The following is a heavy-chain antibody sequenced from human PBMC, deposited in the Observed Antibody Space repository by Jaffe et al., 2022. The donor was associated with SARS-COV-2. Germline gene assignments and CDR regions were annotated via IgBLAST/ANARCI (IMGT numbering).Heavy chain of an antibody. J-gene: IGHJ6*03. CDR2: ISSSSSTI. Sequence: EVQLVESGGGLVQPGGSLRLSCAASGFTFSSYSMNWVRQAPGKGLEWVSYISSSSSTIYYADSVKGRFTISRDNAKNSLYLQMNSLRAEDTAVYYCARSRVLTMVRKEYYYYMDVWGKGTTVTVSS. CDR1: GFTFSSYS. CDR3: ARSRVLTMVRKEYYYYMDV. V-gene: IGHV3-48*01. D-gene: IGHD3-10*01.